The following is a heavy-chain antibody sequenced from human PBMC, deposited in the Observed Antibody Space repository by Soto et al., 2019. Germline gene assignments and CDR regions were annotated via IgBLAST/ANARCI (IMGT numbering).Heavy chain of an antibody. CDR3: ASGTNGAFFVY. Sequence: GGSLRLSCAASGFTFSDYYMSWIRQAPGKGLEWVSYISSRSSTIFYADSVKGRFTISRDNVKNSLYLQMNSLRAEDTAVYYCASGTNGAFFVYWGQGILVTV. D-gene: IGHD2-8*01. CDR2: ISSRSSTI. J-gene: IGHJ4*02. CDR1: GFTFSDYY. V-gene: IGHV3-11*01.